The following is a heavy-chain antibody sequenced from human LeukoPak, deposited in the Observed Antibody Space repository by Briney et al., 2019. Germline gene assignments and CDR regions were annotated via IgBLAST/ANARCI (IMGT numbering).Heavy chain of an antibody. V-gene: IGHV4-39*07. D-gene: IGHD1-1*01. Sequence: SETLSLTCTVSGGSISSSSYYWGWIRQPPGKGLEWIGSIYHSGSTYYNPSPKSRVTISVDTSKNQFSLKLSSVTAADTAVYYCARAAGTTYPYYYYYMDVWGKGTTVTVSS. CDR1: GGSISSSSYY. CDR2: IYHSGST. J-gene: IGHJ6*03. CDR3: ARAAGTTYPYYYYYMDV.